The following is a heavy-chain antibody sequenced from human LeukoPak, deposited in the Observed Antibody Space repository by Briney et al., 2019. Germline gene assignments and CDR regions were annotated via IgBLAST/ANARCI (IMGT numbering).Heavy chain of an antibody. CDR2: IIPIFGTA. V-gene: IGHV1-69*13. Sequence: ASVKVSCKASGYTFIRYAMNWVRQAPGQGLEWMGGIIPIFGTANYAQKFQGRVTITADESTSTAYMELSSLRSEDTAVYYCARSILSTVSPDYWGQETLVTVSS. CDR3: ARSILSTVSPDY. CDR1: GYTFIRYA. D-gene: IGHD4-17*01. J-gene: IGHJ4*02.